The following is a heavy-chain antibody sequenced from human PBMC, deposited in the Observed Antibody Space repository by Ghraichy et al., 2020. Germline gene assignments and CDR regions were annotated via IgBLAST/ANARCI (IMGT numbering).Heavy chain of an antibody. CDR2: IYYSGST. CDR1: GGSVSSGSYY. J-gene: IGHJ6*02. V-gene: IGHV4-61*01. CDR3: ARDRPEYYYYYGMDV. Sequence: SETLSLTCTVSGGSVSSGSYYWSWIRQPPGKGLEWIGYIYYSGSTNYNPSLKSRVTISVDTSKNQFSLKLSSVTAADTAVYYCARDRPEYYYYYGMDVWGQGTTVTVSS.